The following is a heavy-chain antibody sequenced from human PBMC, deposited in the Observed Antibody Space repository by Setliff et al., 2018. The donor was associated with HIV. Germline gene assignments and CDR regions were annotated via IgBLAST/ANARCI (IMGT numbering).Heavy chain of an antibody. V-gene: IGHV1-2*06. J-gene: IGHJ5*02. CDR3: ARGADHFDTSGYYSFFDP. CDR1: GYTFNDNY. CDR2: ISPDIGDT. D-gene: IGHD3-22*01. Sequence: ASVKVSCKASGYTFNDNYIHWVRQAPGQGLEWMGRISPDIGDTNYAQMFHGRVTVTRDTSISTAYMELSSLKSDDTAVYYCARGADHFDTSGYYSFFDPWGQGTLVTVSS.